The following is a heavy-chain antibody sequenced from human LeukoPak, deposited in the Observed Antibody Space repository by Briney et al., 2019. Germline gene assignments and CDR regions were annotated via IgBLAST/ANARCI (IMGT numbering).Heavy chain of an antibody. V-gene: IGHV3-23*01. CDR3: AKDRPNYYDSSGHYYRRDGDY. CDR1: GFTFSSYA. Sequence: GGSLRLSCAAYGFTFSSYAMSWVRQAPGKGLEWVSSVSGSGGYTYYAGSVKGRFTISRDNSKNTLYLQMNSLRAEDTAICYCAKDRPNYYDSSGHYYRRDGDYWGQGTLVTVSS. CDR2: VSGSGGYT. D-gene: IGHD3-22*01. J-gene: IGHJ4*02.